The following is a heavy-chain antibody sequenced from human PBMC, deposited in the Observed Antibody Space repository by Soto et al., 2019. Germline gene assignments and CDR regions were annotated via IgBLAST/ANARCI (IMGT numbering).Heavy chain of an antibody. Sequence: GASVKVSCKASGGTFSSYAISWVRQAPGQGLEWMGGIIPIFGTANYAQKFQGRVTITADESTSTAYMELSSLRSEDTAVYYCARSSSSWYGGYYYYYGMDVWGQGTTVTVSS. J-gene: IGHJ6*02. CDR2: IIPIFGTA. V-gene: IGHV1-69*13. CDR1: GGTFSSYA. D-gene: IGHD6-13*01. CDR3: ARSSSSWYGGYYYYYGMDV.